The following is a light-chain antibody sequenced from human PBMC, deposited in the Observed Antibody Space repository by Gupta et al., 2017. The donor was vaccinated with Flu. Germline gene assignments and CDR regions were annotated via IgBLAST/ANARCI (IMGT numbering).Light chain of an antibody. J-gene: IGLJ2*01. V-gene: IGLV3-21*02. Sequence: GQTARITCGGNNIGSKSVHWYQQKPGQAPVLVVYDDSDRPSGVPERFSGSNSVNTATLTISGVEAGDEADYYCQVFDSSSDHVVFGGGTKLTVL. CDR1: NIGSKS. CDR2: DDS. CDR3: QVFDSSSDHVV.